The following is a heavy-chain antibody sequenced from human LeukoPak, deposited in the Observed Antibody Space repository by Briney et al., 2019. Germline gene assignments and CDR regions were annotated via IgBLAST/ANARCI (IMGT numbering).Heavy chain of an antibody. D-gene: IGHD4-17*01. V-gene: IGHV4-59*01. J-gene: IGHJ6*03. CDR2: IYHSGSA. CDR1: GGSISTYY. CDR3: ARGPQAVTPWGSYYYYMDV. Sequence: SETLSLTCTVSGGSISTYYWSWIRQPPGKGLEWMGYIYHSGSANYNPSLKSRVTISVDTSKSQLSLKLNSVSTADTAVYYCARGPQAVTPWGSYYYYMDVWGKGTTVTISS.